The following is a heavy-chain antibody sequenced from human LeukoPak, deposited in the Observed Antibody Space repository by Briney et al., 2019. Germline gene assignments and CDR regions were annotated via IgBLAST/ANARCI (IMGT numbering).Heavy chain of an antibody. V-gene: IGHV1-2*02. D-gene: IGHD1-1*01. CDR2: INPNSGGT. Sequence: ASVKVSCKASGYTFTGYSMHWVRQAPGQGLEWMGWINPNSGGTNYAQKFQGRVTMTRDTSISTAYMEVSRLTSDDTAMFYCARDPPGTTAFDLWGQGTMVTVSS. CDR3: ARDPPGTTAFDL. CDR1: GYTFTGYS. J-gene: IGHJ3*01.